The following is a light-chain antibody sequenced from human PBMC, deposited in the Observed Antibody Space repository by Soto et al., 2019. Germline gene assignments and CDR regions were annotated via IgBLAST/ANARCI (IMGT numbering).Light chain of an antibody. Sequence: EIVLTQSPGTLSLSPGEGATLSCRASQSVSSNFLAWYQQKPGQAHRLLIYGASSRATVIPDRFSGSGSVTDFTLTISRLEHEDFAVYYCRHYGSAPSTFGQGTRLEIK. CDR2: GAS. CDR3: RHYGSAPST. V-gene: IGKV3-20*01. CDR1: QSVSSNF. J-gene: IGKJ5*01.